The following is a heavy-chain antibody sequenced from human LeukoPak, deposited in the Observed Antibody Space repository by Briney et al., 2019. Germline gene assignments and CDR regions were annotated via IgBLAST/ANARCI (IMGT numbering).Heavy chain of an antibody. CDR2: IYSVSDT. CDR3: ARWGYDSTGSYWDN. J-gene: IGHJ4*02. Sequence: GGSLRLSCAASGFSVSSNYMTWVRQAPGKGLQWVSVIYSVSDTFYADSVKGRFTISRDNSKNTVSLQMNSLRADDTAVYYCARWGYDSTGSYWDNWGQGTLVTVSS. CDR1: GFSVSSNY. D-gene: IGHD3-22*01. V-gene: IGHV3-53*01.